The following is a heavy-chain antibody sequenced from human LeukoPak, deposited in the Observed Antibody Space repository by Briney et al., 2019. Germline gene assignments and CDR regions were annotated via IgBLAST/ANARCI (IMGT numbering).Heavy chain of an antibody. CDR1: GYTFTIYG. D-gene: IGHD2-15*01. Sequence: GASVTVSCKASGYTFTIYGFSWVRQAPGQGLEWMGWISAYNDNTKYAQKSQGRVTMTTDTSTNTAYMELRSLRSDDTAVYYCARVRVGYFDYWGQGTLVTVSS. J-gene: IGHJ4*02. CDR3: ARVRVGYFDY. CDR2: ISAYNDNT. V-gene: IGHV1-18*01.